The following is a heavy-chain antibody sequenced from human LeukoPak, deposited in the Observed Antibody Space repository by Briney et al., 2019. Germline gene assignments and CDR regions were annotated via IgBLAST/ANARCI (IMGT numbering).Heavy chain of an antibody. V-gene: IGHV3-23*01. CDR1: GFTFSSDA. Sequence: PGGSLRLSCAASGFTFSSDAMSWVRQAPGKGLEWVSAISGSGGSTYYADSVKGRFTISRDNSKNTLYLQMNSLRAEDTAVYYCAKCGYSYGNYYYYGMDVWGQGTTVTVSS. J-gene: IGHJ6*02. CDR2: ISGSGGST. D-gene: IGHD5-18*01. CDR3: AKCGYSYGNYYYYGMDV.